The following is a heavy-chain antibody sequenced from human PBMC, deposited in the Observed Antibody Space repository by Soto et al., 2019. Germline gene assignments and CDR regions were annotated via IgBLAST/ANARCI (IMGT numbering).Heavy chain of an antibody. CDR1: GFTFSDYY. D-gene: IGHD4-17*01. Sequence: QVQLVESGGGLVKPGGSLRLSCAASGFTFSDYYMSWIRQAPGKGLEWVSYISSSGSTIYYADSVKGRFTISRDNAKNSLYLQMNSLRAEDTAVYYCARDLYYGDYDPDYYYYYGMDVWGQGTTVTVSS. CDR3: ARDLYYGDYDPDYYYYYGMDV. J-gene: IGHJ6*02. V-gene: IGHV3-11*01. CDR2: ISSSGSTI.